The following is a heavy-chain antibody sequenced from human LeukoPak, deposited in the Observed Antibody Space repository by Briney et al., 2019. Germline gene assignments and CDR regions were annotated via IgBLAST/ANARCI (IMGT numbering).Heavy chain of an antibody. CDR2: INPNSGGT. J-gene: IGHJ4*02. Sequence: AASVKVSCKASGYTFTGYYMHWVRQAPGQGLEWMGWINPNSGGTNYAQKLQGRVTMTTDTSTSTAYMELRSLRSDDTAVYYCARGLYCSSNSCYGSFDYWGQGTLVTVSS. CDR1: GYTFTGYY. CDR3: ARGLYCSSNSCYGSFDY. D-gene: IGHD2-2*01. V-gene: IGHV1-2*02.